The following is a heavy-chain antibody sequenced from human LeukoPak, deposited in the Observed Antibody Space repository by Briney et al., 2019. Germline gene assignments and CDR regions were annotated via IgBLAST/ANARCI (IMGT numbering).Heavy chain of an antibody. Sequence: ASVKVSCKASGYTFTQNDMDWVRQAPGQGLEWMGIINPYGDSTYAQKFQGRVTMTRDTSTSTVYMALSSLTSDDTGVYFCARGEAGYLEAFDVWGQGTMVTVSS. CDR1: GYTFTQND. J-gene: IGHJ3*01. V-gene: IGHV1-46*03. D-gene: IGHD3-3*01. CDR3: ARGEAGYLEAFDV. CDR2: INPYGDS.